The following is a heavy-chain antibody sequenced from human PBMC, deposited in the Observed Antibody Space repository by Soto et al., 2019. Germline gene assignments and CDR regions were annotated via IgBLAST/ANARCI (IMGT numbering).Heavy chain of an antibody. CDR1: GFTFSEYW. V-gene: IGHV3-74*01. CDR2: INSDGSST. J-gene: IGHJ4*02. CDR3: ARPLGISAFDY. Sequence: LRLSCAASGFTFSEYWMYWVRQAPGKGLVWVSRINSDGSSTSYADSVKGRFTISRDNAKNTLYLQMNSLRAEDTAVYYCARPLGISAFDYWGQGTLVTVS.